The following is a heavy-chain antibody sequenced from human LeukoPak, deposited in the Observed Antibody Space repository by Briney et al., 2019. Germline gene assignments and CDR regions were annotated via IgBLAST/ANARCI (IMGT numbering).Heavy chain of an antibody. J-gene: IGHJ4*02. D-gene: IGHD6-13*01. CDR3: ARVSSSWYAFVTHFDY. V-gene: IGHV4-34*01. Sequence: SETLSLTCAVYGGSFSGYYWSWIRQPPGKGLEWIGEINHSGSTNYNPSLKSRVTISVDTSRNQFSLKLSSVTAADTAVYYCARVSSSWYAFVTHFDYWGQGTLVTVSS. CDR1: GGSFSGYY. CDR2: INHSGST.